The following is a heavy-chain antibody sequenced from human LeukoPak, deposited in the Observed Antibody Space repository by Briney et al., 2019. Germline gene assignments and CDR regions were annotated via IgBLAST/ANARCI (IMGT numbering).Heavy chain of an antibody. CDR1: GYSFNNYW. CDR3: ATPHHDTSLVGLDY. D-gene: IGHD5-18*01. V-gene: IGHV5-51*01. J-gene: IGHJ4*02. Sequence: GESLKISCKGSGYSFNNYWIGWVRQMPGKGLEWMGIIYPGDSDTRYSPSFQGQVTISADKSISTAYLQWSSLKASDTAMYFCATPHHDTSLVGLDYWGQGTLVTVSS. CDR2: IYPGDSDT.